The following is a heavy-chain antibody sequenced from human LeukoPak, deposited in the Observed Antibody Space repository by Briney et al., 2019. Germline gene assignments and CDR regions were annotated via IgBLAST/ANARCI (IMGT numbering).Heavy chain of an antibody. CDR2: IKQDGSEK. V-gene: IGHV3-7*01. Sequence: PGGSLRLSCAASGFTFSSYGMSWVRQAPGKGLEWVANIKQDGSEKYFVDSVKGRFTISRDNAKNSLYLEMNSLRAEDTAVYYCAKTYYYDSTVSMYRPFDYWGQGTLVTVSS. CDR1: GFTFSSYG. CDR3: AKTYYYDSTVSMYRPFDY. J-gene: IGHJ4*02. D-gene: IGHD3-22*01.